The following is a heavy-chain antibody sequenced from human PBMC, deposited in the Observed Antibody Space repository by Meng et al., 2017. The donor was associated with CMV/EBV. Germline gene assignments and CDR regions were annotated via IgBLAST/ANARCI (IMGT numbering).Heavy chain of an antibody. CDR3: AREIVVVPAAIDNWFDP. D-gene: IGHD2-2*02. CDR2: IYTSGST. J-gene: IGHJ5*02. Sequence: QKSGPGLVKHSGTPSLTCTVAGGSISSYYWSWIRQHAGKGLEWIGRIYTSGSTNYNPSLKSRVTMSVDTSKNQFSLKLSSVTAADTAVYYCAREIVVVPAAIDNWFDPWGQGTLVTVSS. CDR1: GGSISSYY. V-gene: IGHV4-4*07.